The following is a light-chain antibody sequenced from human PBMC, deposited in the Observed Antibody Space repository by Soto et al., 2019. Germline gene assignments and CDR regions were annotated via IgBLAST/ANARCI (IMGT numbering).Light chain of an antibody. CDR1: HSISKY. Sequence: DIQMTQSPSSLSASVGDRVTITCRASHSISKYLNWYQQKPGNAPKLLIYTASSSQGGVPSRINGTGSGTDFTLTISRLQPEDSETYYCHPSYSTPLTFGGGTKVQIK. J-gene: IGKJ4*01. V-gene: IGKV1-39*01. CDR3: HPSYSTPLT. CDR2: TAS.